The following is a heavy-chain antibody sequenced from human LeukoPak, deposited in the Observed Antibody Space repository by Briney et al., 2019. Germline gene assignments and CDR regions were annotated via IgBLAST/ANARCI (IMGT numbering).Heavy chain of an antibody. CDR3: ASGFLEWLRSANFDY. J-gene: IGHJ4*02. D-gene: IGHD3-3*01. CDR1: GFTFSSYS. V-gene: IGHV3-21*01. CDR2: ISSSSSYI. Sequence: GGSLRLSCAASGFTFSSYSMNWVRQAPGKGLEWVSSISSSSSYIYYADSVKGRFTISRDNAKNSLYLQMSSLRAEDTAVYYCASGFLEWLRSANFDYWGQGTLVTVSS.